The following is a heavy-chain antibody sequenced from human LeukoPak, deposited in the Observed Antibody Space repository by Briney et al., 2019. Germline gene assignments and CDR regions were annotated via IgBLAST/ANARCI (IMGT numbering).Heavy chain of an antibody. CDR2: ISGSGGST. CDR1: GPTVNDHA. Sequence: PGGSLRLSCTASGPTVNDHAMHWLRQAPGKGLEWVSAISGSGGSTYYADSVKGRFTISRDNSKNTLYLQMNSLRAEDTAVYYCAKDRYSGYDWAPPGDYWGQGTLVTVSS. J-gene: IGHJ4*02. D-gene: IGHD5-12*01. V-gene: IGHV3-23*01. CDR3: AKDRYSGYDWAPPGDY.